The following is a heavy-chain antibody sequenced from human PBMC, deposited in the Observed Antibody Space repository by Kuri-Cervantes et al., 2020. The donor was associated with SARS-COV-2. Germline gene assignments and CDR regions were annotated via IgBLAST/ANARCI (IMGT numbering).Heavy chain of an antibody. CDR2: TFYRSKWHN. D-gene: IGHD6-19*01. V-gene: IGHV6-1*01. CDR3: AGGSSGRDY. CDR1: GDSVSSNSAA. J-gene: IGHJ4*02. Sequence: SETLSLTCAISGDSVSSNSAAWSWIRQSPSRGLEWLGRTFYRSKWHNDYAVSVKGRITISPVTSKNQLSLRLNSVTPEDTAVYYCAGGSSGRDYWGQGTLVTVSS.